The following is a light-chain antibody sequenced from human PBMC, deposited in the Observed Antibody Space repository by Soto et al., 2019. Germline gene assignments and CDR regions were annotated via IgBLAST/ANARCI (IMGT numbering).Light chain of an antibody. CDR2: DAS. V-gene: IGKV1-33*01. Sequence: DIQMTQSPSSLSASVGDRVTITGQASQDMSNYLNWYQQKPGKAPKLLIYDASNFETGVPSRFSGSGSGTDFPFTISSRQTEDIATYYCQQYDNVPRYTCGQGTKLEIK. J-gene: IGKJ2*01. CDR1: QDMSNY. CDR3: QQYDNVPRYT.